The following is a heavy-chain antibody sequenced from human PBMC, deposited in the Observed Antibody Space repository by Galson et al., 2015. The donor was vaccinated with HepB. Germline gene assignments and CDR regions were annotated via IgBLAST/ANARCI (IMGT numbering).Heavy chain of an antibody. V-gene: IGHV5-10-1*01. CDR2: IDPSDSYT. Sequence: QSGAEVKKPGESLRISCKGSGYSFTSYWISWVRQMPGKGLEWMGRIDPSDSYTNYSPPFQGHVTISADKSISTAYLQWSSLKASDTAMYYCARHGPYYYDSSGYYHNAFDIWGQGTMVTVSS. D-gene: IGHD3-22*01. CDR3: ARHGPYYYDSSGYYHNAFDI. CDR1: GYSFTSYW. J-gene: IGHJ3*02.